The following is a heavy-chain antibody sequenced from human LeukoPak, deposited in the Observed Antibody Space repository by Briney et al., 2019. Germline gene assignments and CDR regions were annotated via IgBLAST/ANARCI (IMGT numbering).Heavy chain of an antibody. CDR3: ARSRPPGKYYFDY. D-gene: IGHD4-23*01. CDR2: INHSGST. Sequence: SETLSLTCAVYGGSFSGYYWSWIHQPPGKGLEWIGEINHSGSTNYNPSLKSRVTISVDTSKNQFSLKLSSVTAADTAVYYCARSRPPGKYYFDYWGQGTLVTVSS. CDR1: GGSFSGYY. J-gene: IGHJ4*02. V-gene: IGHV4-34*01.